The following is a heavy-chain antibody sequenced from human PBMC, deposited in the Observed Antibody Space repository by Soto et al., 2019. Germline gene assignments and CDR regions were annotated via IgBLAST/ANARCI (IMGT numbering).Heavy chain of an antibody. Sequence: SLTMSLTSTVAGGNSSSGDCYRSWKHKPPGKGLEWIGYIYYSGSTYYNPSLKSRVTISVDTSKNQFSLKLSSVTAAATAVYFCARGSAYYVSCGYYHYWGQGILVTV. CDR2: IYYSGST. J-gene: IGHJ4*02. CDR1: GGNSSSGDCY. CDR3: ARGSAYYVSCGYYHY. V-gene: IGHV4-30-4*08. D-gene: IGHD3-22*01.